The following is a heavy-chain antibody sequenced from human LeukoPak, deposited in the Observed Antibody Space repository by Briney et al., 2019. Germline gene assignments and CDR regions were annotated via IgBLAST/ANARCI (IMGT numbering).Heavy chain of an antibody. CDR3: AADSSGYHKH. CDR1: GGSISSSSYY. Sequence: SETLSLTCTVSGGSISSSSYYWGWIRQPPGKGLEWIGSIYYSGSTYYNPSLKSRVTISVDTSKNQFSLKLSSVTAADTAVYYCAADSSGYHKHWGQGTLVTVSS. CDR2: IYYSGST. V-gene: IGHV4-39*07. D-gene: IGHD3-22*01. J-gene: IGHJ1*01.